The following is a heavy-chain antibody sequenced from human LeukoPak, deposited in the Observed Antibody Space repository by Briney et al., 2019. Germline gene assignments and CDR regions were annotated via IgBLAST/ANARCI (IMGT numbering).Heavy chain of an antibody. Sequence: SETLSLTCAVYGGSFSGYYWSWIRQPPGKGLEWIGEINHSGSTNYNPSLKSRVTISVDTSKNQFSLKLSSVTAADTAVYYCASADSITMVRGVIWGQGTLVTVSS. V-gene: IGHV4-34*01. CDR1: GGSFSGYY. CDR2: INHSGST. CDR3: ASADSITMVRGVI. D-gene: IGHD3-10*01. J-gene: IGHJ4*02.